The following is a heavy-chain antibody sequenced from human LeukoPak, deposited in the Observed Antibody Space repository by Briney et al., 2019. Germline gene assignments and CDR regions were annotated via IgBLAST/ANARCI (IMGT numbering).Heavy chain of an antibody. CDR3: ARDYNNYPSY. D-gene: IGHD4-11*01. Sequence: PGRSLRLSCAASGFTFSSYWMHWVRQAPGKGLVWVSCINSDGSITSYADSVKGRFTISRDNAKNTLYLQMNSLRAEDTAVYHCARDYNNYPSYWGQGTLVTVSS. V-gene: IGHV3-74*01. CDR2: INSDGSIT. J-gene: IGHJ4*02. CDR1: GFTFSSYW.